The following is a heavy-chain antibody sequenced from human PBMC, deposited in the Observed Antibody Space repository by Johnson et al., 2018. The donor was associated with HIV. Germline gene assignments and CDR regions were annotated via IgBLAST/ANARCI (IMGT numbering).Heavy chain of an antibody. Sequence: QVHLVESGGGVVQPGRSLRLSCAASAFTFRSYSMHWVRQAPGKGLEWVAFIRYDGSNKYYADSVKGRFSISRDKSKDTLYLQMSSLRAEDTAVYYCAKGRGYDYDALDFWGQGTMVTVSS. CDR2: IRYDGSNK. D-gene: IGHD5-12*01. CDR3: AKGRGYDYDALDF. CDR1: AFTFRSYS. J-gene: IGHJ3*01. V-gene: IGHV3-30*02.